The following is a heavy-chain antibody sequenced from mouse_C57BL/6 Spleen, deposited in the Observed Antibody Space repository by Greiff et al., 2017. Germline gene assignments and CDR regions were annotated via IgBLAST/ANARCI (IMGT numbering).Heavy chain of an antibody. J-gene: IGHJ4*01. V-gene: IGHV1-80*01. CDR3: AGLRRGAYAMDY. CDR2: IYPGDGDT. D-gene: IGHD2-2*01. Sequence: VQLQESGAELVKPGASVKISCKASGYAFSSYWMNWVKQRPGKGLEWIGQIYPGDGDTNYNGKFKGKATLTADKSSSTAYMQLSSLTSEDSAVYFCAGLRRGAYAMDYWGQGTSVTVSS. CDR1: GYAFSSYW.